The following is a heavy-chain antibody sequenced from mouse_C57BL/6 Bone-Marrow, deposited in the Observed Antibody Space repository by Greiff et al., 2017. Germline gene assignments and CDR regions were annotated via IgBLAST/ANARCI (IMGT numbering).Heavy chain of an antibody. CDR2: INPYNGGT. CDR3: ARYGTTVVASDY. CDR1: GYTFTDYY. D-gene: IGHD1-1*01. V-gene: IGHV1-19*01. J-gene: IGHJ2*02. Sequence: VQLQQSGPVLVKPGASVKMSCKASGYTFTDYYMNWVKQSHGKSLEWIGVINPYNGGTSYNQKFKGKATLTVDKSSRPAYMELNSLTSEDSAVYYCARYGTTVVASDYWGKGTSLTVSS.